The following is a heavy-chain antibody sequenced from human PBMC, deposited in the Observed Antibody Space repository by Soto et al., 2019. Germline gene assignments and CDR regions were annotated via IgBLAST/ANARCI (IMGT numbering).Heavy chain of an antibody. CDR3: ARAGGSGSYADFDY. CDR2: ISAYNGNI. CDR1: GYTFTNYG. D-gene: IGHD3-10*01. J-gene: IGHJ4*02. Sequence: QVQLVQSGAEVKKPGASVKVSCKASGYTFTNYGISWVRQAPGQGLEWMGWISAYNGNINYAQKFQGRVTMTTDTSTSTTYMDRRSLRSDDTAVYYCARAGGSGSYADFDYWGQGTLVTVSS. V-gene: IGHV1-18*01.